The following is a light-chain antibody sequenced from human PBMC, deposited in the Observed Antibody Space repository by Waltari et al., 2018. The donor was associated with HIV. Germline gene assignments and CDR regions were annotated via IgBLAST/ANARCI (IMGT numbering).Light chain of an antibody. J-gene: IGLJ2*01. CDR3: SSFAGTHKL. V-gene: IGLV2-8*01. CDR1: NGDISDYNY. CDR2: EVT. Sequence: QSALTQSPSASGSPGQSVNISCTGANGDISDYNYVSWYQQHSDRPPKLIIFEVTKRPSGVPDRFSGSKSGNTASPFVSGLQPEDEATYFCSSFAGTHKLFGGGTKLTVL.